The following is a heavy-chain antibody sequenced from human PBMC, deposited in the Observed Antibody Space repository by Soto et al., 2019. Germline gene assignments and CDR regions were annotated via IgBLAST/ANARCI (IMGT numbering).Heavy chain of an antibody. CDR2: IDPSDSYS. J-gene: IGHJ5*02. V-gene: IGHV5-10-1*03. Sequence: EVQLVQSGAEVKKPGESLRISCQGSGYSFADYWVAWVRQMPGKGLEWVGKIDPSDSYSNYNPSFQGHVTISVDKSINTAYLQGSRLKASETGIYYCARQDGWAVASRRNWFDPWGQGTLVTVSS. D-gene: IGHD6-19*01. CDR3: ARQDGWAVASRRNWFDP. CDR1: GYSFADYW.